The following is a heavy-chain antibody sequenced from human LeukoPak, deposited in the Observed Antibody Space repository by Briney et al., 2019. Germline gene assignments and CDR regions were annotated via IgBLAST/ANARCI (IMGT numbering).Heavy chain of an antibody. Sequence: GGSLRLSCAASGFTFSSYSMNWVRQAPGKGLEWVTAISSNSSYIYYADSVKGRFTISRDNAKNSLYLQMNSLRAEDTAVYYCARGRSYYHSSGYYANWFDPWGQGTLVTVSS. CDR2: ISSNSSYI. J-gene: IGHJ5*02. D-gene: IGHD3-22*01. V-gene: IGHV3-21*01. CDR1: GFTFSSYS. CDR3: ARGRSYYHSSGYYANWFDP.